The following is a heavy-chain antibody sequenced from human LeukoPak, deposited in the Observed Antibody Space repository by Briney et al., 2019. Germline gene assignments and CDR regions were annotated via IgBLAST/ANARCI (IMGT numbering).Heavy chain of an antibody. D-gene: IGHD3-16*01. J-gene: IGHJ5*02. V-gene: IGHV4-34*01. Sequence: SETLSLTCAVYGGSFSGYYWSWIRQPPGKGLEWIGEINHSGSTNYNPSLKSRVTISVDTSKNQFSLKLSSVTAADTAVYYCARGWGLYHNWFDPWGQGTLVTVSS. CDR2: INHSGST. CDR1: GGSFSGYY. CDR3: ARGWGLYHNWFDP.